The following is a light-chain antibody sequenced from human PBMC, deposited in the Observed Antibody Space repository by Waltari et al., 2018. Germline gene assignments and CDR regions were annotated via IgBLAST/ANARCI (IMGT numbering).Light chain of an antibody. CDR3: QHYVRLPAT. V-gene: IGKV3-20*01. Sequence: EIVLTQSPGTLSLSPGERATLSCRARQSVSRTLAWYQQKLGKAPKLLIYGASIRATGIPDRFTGSGSGTDFSPTISSLEPEDFAIYFCQHYVRLPATFGQGTKVEIK. CDR1: QSVSRT. J-gene: IGKJ1*01. CDR2: GAS.